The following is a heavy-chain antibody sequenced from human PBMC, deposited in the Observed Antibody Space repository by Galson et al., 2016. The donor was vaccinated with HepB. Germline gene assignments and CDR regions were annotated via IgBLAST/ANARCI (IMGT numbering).Heavy chain of an antibody. CDR1: GFPFSRYW. Sequence: SLRLSCAASGFPFSRYWMHWVRQAPGKGLVWVSRINSDGSSTAYADSVKGRFTISSDNAKNTVSLQMNSLRAEDTALYYCVREDYGDDPIYYYYYGMDVWGQGTTVTVSS. CDR3: VREDYGDDPIYYYYYGMDV. CDR2: INSDGSST. D-gene: IGHD4-17*01. V-gene: IGHV3-74*01. J-gene: IGHJ6*02.